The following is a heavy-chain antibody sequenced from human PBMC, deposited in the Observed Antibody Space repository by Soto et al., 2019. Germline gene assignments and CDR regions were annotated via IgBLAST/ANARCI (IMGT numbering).Heavy chain of an antibody. CDR2: INPDGSEK. V-gene: IGHV3-7*01. CDR3: SRSLDS. CDR1: GFTFRNFW. Sequence: GGSLRLSCAASGFTFRNFWMDWVRQAPGKGLEWVANINPDGSEKHYVDSVKGRFTISRDNAKNSLYLYMNSLTAEDSALYYCSRSLDSWGQGTRVTVSS. J-gene: IGHJ4*02.